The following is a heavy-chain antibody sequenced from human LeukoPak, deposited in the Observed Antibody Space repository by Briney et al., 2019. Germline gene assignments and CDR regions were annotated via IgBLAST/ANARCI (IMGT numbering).Heavy chain of an antibody. CDR3: ARAATGSNGYYYL. D-gene: IGHD3-22*01. CDR1: GSSSSFSDYY. J-gene: IGHJ5*02. Sequence: PGGSLRLSCAASGSSSSFSDYYMSWIRQAPGKGLEWVSYISGSGNTIYYADSVKGRFTISRDNAKSSLFLQMSSLRAEDTAVYYCARAATGSNGYYYLWGQGTLVTVSS. V-gene: IGHV3-11*04. CDR2: ISGSGNTI.